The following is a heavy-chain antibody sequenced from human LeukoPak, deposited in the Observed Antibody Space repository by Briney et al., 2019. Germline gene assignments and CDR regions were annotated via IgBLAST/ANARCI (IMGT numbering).Heavy chain of an antibody. V-gene: IGHV4-59*01. Sequence: SETLSLTCTVSGGSISSYYWSWIRQPPGKGLEWIGYIYYSGSTNYNPSLKSRVTISVDTSKNQFSLKLSSVTAADTAVYYCARDSRNLKYNWFDPWGQGTLVTVSS. J-gene: IGHJ5*02. CDR2: IYYSGST. CDR3: ARDSRNLKYNWFDP. D-gene: IGHD2-2*01. CDR1: GGSISSYY.